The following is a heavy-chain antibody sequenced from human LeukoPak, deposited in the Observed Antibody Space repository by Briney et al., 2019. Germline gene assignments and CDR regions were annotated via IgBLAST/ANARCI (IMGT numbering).Heavy chain of an antibody. J-gene: IGHJ4*02. CDR2: IYYSGST. V-gene: IGHV4-30-4*08. CDR3: ARDHRIVGAADY. CDR1: GGSISSGDYY. Sequence: PSETLSLTCTVSGGSISSGDYYWSWIRQPPGKGLEWIGYIYYSGSTYYNPSLKSRVTISVDTSRNQFSLKLSSVTAADTAVYYCARDHRIVGAADYWGQGTLVTVSS. D-gene: IGHD1-26*01.